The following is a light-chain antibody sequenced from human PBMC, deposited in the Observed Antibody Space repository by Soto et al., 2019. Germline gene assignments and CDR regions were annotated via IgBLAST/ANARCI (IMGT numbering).Light chain of an antibody. CDR1: QSISGW. Sequence: DLQMTQSPSTLSASVGDRVTISRRASQSISGWLAWYQQKPGKAPKLLIYKASTLESGVPSRFSGSGSGTEFTLTISSLQPDDFATYYCQQYNNYGSWTFGQGTKVEI. J-gene: IGKJ1*01. CDR2: KAS. V-gene: IGKV1-5*03. CDR3: QQYNNYGSWT.